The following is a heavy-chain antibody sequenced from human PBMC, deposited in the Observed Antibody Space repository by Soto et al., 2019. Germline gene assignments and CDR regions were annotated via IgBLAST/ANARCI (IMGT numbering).Heavy chain of an antibody. D-gene: IGHD5-18*01. CDR1: NGSISSYY. CDR3: ATLGYSYGLCFDY. V-gene: IGHV4-59*01. J-gene: IGHJ4*02. Sequence: SEILSLTCPVCNGSISSYYWNWIRQPPGKGLEWIGYIYYSGSTNYNPSLKSRVTISVDTSKNQFSLKLSSVTAADTAVYYCATLGYSYGLCFDYWGQGTLVTVSS. CDR2: IYYSGST.